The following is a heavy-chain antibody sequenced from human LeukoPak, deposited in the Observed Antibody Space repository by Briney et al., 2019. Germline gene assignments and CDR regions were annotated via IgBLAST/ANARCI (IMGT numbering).Heavy chain of an antibody. D-gene: IGHD3-10*01. J-gene: IGHJ4*02. CDR1: GGSFSGYY. Sequence: PSETLSLTCAVYGGSFSGYYWSWIRQPPGKGLEWIGEINHSGSTNYNPSLKSRVTISVDTSKNQFSLKPSSVTAADTAVYYCARQRGYNPYYYGSGSYGGNPFDYWGQGTLVTVSS. CDR2: INHSGST. V-gene: IGHV4-34*01. CDR3: ARQRGYNPYYYGSGSYGGNPFDY.